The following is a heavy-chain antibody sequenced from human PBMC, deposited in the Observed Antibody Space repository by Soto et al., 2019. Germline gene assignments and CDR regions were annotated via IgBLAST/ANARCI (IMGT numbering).Heavy chain of an antibody. CDR2: INHSGST. D-gene: IGHD3-9*01. CDR1: WGYFIDYY. CDR3: ARGFPYFDILTGYSRGTRPPRFDY. Sequence: SETLSLTYTVYWGYFIDYYCSWILQPPGKGLERIGEINHSGSTNYNPSLKSRVTISVDTSKNQFSLKLSSVTAADTAVYYCARGFPYFDILTGYSRGTRPPRFDYWGQGTLVTVSS. J-gene: IGHJ4*02. V-gene: IGHV4-34*01.